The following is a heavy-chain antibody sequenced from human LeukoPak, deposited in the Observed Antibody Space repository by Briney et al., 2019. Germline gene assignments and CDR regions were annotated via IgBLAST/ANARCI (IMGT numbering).Heavy chain of an antibody. CDR1: GFTVSSNY. CDR2: IYSGGST. J-gene: IGHJ4*02. V-gene: IGHV3-66*01. CDR3: ARMTSGFTVTTFGARDY. D-gene: IGHD4-17*01. Sequence: PGGSLRLSCAASGFTVSSNYMSWVRQAPGKGLEWVSVIYSGGSTYYADSVKGRFTISRDNSKNTLYLQMNSLRAEDTAVYYCARMTSGFTVTTFGARDYWGQGTLVTVSS.